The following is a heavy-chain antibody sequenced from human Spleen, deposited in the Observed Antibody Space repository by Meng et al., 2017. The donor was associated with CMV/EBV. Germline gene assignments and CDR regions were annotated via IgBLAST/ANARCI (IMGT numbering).Heavy chain of an antibody. D-gene: IGHD6-13*01. J-gene: IGHJ4*02. CDR3: ARASSSWPFDY. Sequence: SETLSLTCTVSGGSVSSGRYYWSWIRQPPGKGLEWIGYIYYTGSTTYNPSLKSRVTISVDTSKNQFSLKLSSVTAADTAVYYCARASSSWPFDYWGQGTLVTVSS. V-gene: IGHV4-61*01. CDR1: GGSVSSGRYY. CDR2: IYYTGST.